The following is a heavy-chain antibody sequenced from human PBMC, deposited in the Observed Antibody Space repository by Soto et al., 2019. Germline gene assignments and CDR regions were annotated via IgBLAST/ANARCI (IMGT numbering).Heavy chain of an antibody. D-gene: IGHD3-3*01. Sequence: GGSLRLSCAASGFTFSSYSMSWVRQAPGKGLEWVSSISSSSTAIFYGDSVKGRFAVSRDDSKNTLYLQMNSLRIEDTAVYYCATDLYSFGKPNFDFWGPGTLVTVSS. CDR3: ATDLYSFGKPNFDF. CDR1: GFTFSSYS. V-gene: IGHV3-21*03. J-gene: IGHJ4*02. CDR2: ISSSSTAI.